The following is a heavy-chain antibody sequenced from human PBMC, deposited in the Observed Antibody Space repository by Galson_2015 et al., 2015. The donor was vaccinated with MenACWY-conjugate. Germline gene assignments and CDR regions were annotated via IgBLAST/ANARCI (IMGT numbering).Heavy chain of an antibody. Sequence: SETLSLTCTVSGGSISGSYWSWLRQPPGTRLEWIGSIYYSGSTNYNPSLKSRVTISVDTSKNQFSLKLSSMTAADTAVYYCARGIAYYYDVDWGQGTMVTVSS. V-gene: IGHV4-59*01. D-gene: IGHD3-22*01. CDR3: ARGIAYYYDVD. CDR2: IYYSGST. CDR1: GGSISGSY. J-gene: IGHJ3*01.